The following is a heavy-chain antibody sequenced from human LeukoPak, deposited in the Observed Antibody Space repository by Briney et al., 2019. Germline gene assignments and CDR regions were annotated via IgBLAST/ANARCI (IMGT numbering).Heavy chain of an antibody. J-gene: IGHJ6*03. CDR3: ARNRVYYMDV. Sequence: PSETLSLTCTVSGGSISSGSYYWSWIRQPAGKGLEWIGRIYTSGSTNYNPSLKSRVTISVDTSKNQFSLKLSSVTAADTAVYYCARNRVYYMDVWGQGTAVTVS. CDR1: GGSISSGSYY. V-gene: IGHV4-61*02. CDR2: IYTSGST.